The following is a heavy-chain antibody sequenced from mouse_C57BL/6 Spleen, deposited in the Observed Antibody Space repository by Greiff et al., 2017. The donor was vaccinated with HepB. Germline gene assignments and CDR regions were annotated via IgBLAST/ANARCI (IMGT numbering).Heavy chain of an antibody. V-gene: IGHV5-9-1*02. CDR1: GFTFSSYA. D-gene: IGHD3-2*02. Sequence: EVQVMESGEGLVKPGGSLKLSCAASGFTFSSYAMSWVRQTPEKRLEWVAYISSGGDYIYYADTVKGRFTISRDNARNTLYLQMSSLKSEDTAMYYCTRDSSAFDYWGQGTTLTVSS. CDR3: TRDSSAFDY. J-gene: IGHJ2*01. CDR2: ISSGGDYI.